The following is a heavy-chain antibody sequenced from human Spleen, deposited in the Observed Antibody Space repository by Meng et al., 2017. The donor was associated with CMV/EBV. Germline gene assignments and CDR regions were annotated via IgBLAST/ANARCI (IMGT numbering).Heavy chain of an antibody. CDR1: GYIFSGAA. V-gene: IGHV3-73*01. Sequence: GGSLRLSCAASGYIFSGAAIHWVRQAPGKGLEWVGRIRTGPNSYAAEYGASVKGRFTISRDDSKKTAYLQMNSLKIEDTAVYYCTRLWSTGGFDPWGQGTLVTVSS. CDR3: TRLWSTGGFDP. CDR2: IRTGPNSYAA. J-gene: IGHJ5*02. D-gene: IGHD2-2*01.